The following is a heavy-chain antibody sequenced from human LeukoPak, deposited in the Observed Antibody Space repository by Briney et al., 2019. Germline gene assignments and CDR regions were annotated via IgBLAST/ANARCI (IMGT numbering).Heavy chain of an antibody. CDR3: MSGLIVVRGGSGTY. Sequence: GGSLRLSCAASGFAFSGSVMHWVRQASGKGLEWVGRIRSKSYNYATAYSASVKGRFTITRDDSKNTAYLQMNSLKTEDTAVYYCMSGLIVVRGGSGTYWGQGALVTVSS. CDR2: IRSKSYNYAT. J-gene: IGHJ4*02. CDR1: GFAFSGSV. D-gene: IGHD1/OR15-1a*01. V-gene: IGHV3-73*01.